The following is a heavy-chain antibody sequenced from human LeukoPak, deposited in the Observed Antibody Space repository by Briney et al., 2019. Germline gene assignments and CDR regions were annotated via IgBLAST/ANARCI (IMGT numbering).Heavy chain of an antibody. CDR1: GDSVNSNTYY. D-gene: IGHD3-22*01. Sequence: PSETLSLTCSVSGDSVNSNTYYWGWIRQSPGRGLEWIGNIYYSGTTYYNPSLESRVTISADTSKNQFSLKLSSVTAADTAVYYCARPDTMKELKGFDPWGQGTLVTVSS. V-gene: IGHV4-39*01. J-gene: IGHJ5*02. CDR2: IYYSGTT. CDR3: ARPDTMKELKGFDP.